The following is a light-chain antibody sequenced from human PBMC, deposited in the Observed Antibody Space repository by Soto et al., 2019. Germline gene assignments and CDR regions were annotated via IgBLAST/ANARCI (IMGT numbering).Light chain of an antibody. Sequence: QSVLTQPPSASGTPGQRVTISCSGSRSNIGSNTVNWYQQLPGTAPKFLIYSNSQRPSGVPDRFSGSKSGNTASLTISDLQAEDEADYYCCSNAGRPDVFGTGTKVTVL. CDR1: RSNIGSNT. V-gene: IGLV1-44*01. CDR2: SNS. CDR3: CSNAGRPDV. J-gene: IGLJ1*01.